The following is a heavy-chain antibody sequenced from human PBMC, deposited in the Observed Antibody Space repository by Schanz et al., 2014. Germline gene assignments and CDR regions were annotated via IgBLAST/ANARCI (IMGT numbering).Heavy chain of an antibody. CDR3: AGGYCTSTSCRYSAFDI. Sequence: QVQLQESGPRLVKPSQTLSLTCTVSGGSISNYYWSWIRQPPGKGLEWIGYIYYSGSTYYNPSLKSRVTIPVDTSKNQFSLKLTSVTAADTAVYYCAGGYCTSTSCRYSAFDIWGQGTMVTVSS. CDR2: IYYSGST. CDR1: GGSISNYY. V-gene: IGHV4-59*12. J-gene: IGHJ3*02. D-gene: IGHD2-2*01.